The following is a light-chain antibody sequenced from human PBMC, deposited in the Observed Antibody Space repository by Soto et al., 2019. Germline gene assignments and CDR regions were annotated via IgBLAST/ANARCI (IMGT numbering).Light chain of an antibody. J-gene: IGKJ4*01. CDR1: QSVSSY. CDR2: DAS. Sequence: EIVLTQSPATLSLSPGARATLSCRASQSVSSYLAWYQQKPGQAPRLLIYDASNRATGIPARFSGSGSGTDFTLTISSLEPEDFAVYYCQQRSKWPGTFGGGTKVEIK. V-gene: IGKV3-11*01. CDR3: QQRSKWPGT.